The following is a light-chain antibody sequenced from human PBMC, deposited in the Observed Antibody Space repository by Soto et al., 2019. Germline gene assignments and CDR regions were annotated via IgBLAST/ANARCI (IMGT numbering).Light chain of an antibody. Sequence: EIVITHSPATLSVSLGERVTLFCRASQSVSSYLAWYQQKPGQAPRLLISDASTRATDIPDRFSGSGSGTDFTLTISSLQSTDLAVYYCLQYSTWPPLYTFGQGTKLEIK. J-gene: IGKJ2*01. V-gene: IGKV3-15*01. CDR2: DAS. CDR3: LQYSTWPPLYT. CDR1: QSVSSY.